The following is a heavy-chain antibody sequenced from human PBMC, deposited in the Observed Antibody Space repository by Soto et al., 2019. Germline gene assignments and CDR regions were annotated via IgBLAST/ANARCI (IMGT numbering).Heavy chain of an antibody. J-gene: IGHJ3*02. CDR2: FDPEDGET. CDR3: ATRGGTIAATGDDAFDI. Sequence: AASVKVSCKVSGYTLTELSMHWVRQAPGKGLEWMGGFDPEDGETIYAQKFQGRVTMTEDTSTDTAYMELSSLRSEDTAVYYCATRGGTIAATGDDAFDIWGQGTMVTVSS. V-gene: IGHV1-24*01. CDR1: GYTLTELS. D-gene: IGHD6-13*01.